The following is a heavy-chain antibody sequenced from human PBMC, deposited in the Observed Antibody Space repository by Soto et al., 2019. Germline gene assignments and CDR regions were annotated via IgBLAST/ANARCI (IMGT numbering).Heavy chain of an antibody. CDR3: AKWTTTPNFDY. CDR1: GFTFSSYA. J-gene: IGHJ4*02. V-gene: IGHV3-23*01. D-gene: IGHD2-15*01. Sequence: GGSLRLSCAASGFTFSSYAMSWVRQAPGKGLEWVSAISGSGGSTYYAGSVKGRLTISRDNSKNALYLQMNSLRAEDTAVYYCAKWTTTPNFDYWGQGTLVTVSS. CDR2: ISGSGGST.